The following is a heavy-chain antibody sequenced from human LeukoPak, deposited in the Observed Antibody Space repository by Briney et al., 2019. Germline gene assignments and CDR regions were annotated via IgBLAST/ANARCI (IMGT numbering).Heavy chain of an antibody. J-gene: IGHJ3*02. Sequence: PSETLSLTCTVSGGSISSGDYYWSWIRQPPGKGLEWIGYIYYSGSTYYNPSLKSRVTISVDTSKNQFSLKLSSVTAADTAVYYCARVDGAAGGIAFDIWGQGTMVTVSS. CDR3: ARVDGAAGGIAFDI. D-gene: IGHD6-13*01. V-gene: IGHV4-30-4*02. CDR1: GGSISSGDYY. CDR2: IYYSGST.